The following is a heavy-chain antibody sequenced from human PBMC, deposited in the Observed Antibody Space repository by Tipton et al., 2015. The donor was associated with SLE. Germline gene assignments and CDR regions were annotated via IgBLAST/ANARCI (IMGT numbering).Heavy chain of an antibody. V-gene: IGHV3-74*01. CDR3: AREDRSYTGNDAFEI. Sequence: GSLRLSCAVSGITFSSHWMHWVRQAPGEGLVWVSRINSDGSSTSYADSVRGRFTISRDNAKNTVYLQMNSLRAEDTAVFYCAREDRSYTGNDAFEIWGQGTMVTVSS. CDR1: GITFSSHW. D-gene: IGHD3-16*01. J-gene: IGHJ3*02. CDR2: INSDGSST.